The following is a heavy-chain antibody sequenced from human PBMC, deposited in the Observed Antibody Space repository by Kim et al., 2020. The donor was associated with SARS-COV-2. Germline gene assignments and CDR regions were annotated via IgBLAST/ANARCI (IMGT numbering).Heavy chain of an antibody. Sequence: SVKVSCKASGGTFSSYAISWVRQAPGQGLEWMGGIIPIFGTANYAQKFQGRVTITADESTSTAYMELSSLRSEDTAVYYCARGGYYDSSGYYYGQPLGPYFDYWGQGTLVTVSS. CDR2: IIPIFGTA. J-gene: IGHJ4*02. CDR3: ARGGYYDSSGYYYGQPLGPYFDY. D-gene: IGHD3-22*01. V-gene: IGHV1-69*13. CDR1: GGTFSSYA.